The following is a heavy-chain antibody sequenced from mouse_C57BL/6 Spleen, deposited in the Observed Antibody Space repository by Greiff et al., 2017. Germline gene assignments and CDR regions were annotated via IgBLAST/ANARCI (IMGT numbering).Heavy chain of an antibody. CDR2: IRNKANGYTT. D-gene: IGHD1-1*01. CDR1: GFTFTDYY. J-gene: IGHJ1*03. CDR3: ASLYYYGSSYGYFDV. Sequence: EVKFEESGGGLVQPGGSLSLSCAASGFTFTDYYMSWVRQPPGKALEWLGFIRNKANGYTTEYSASVKGRFTISRDNSQSILYLQMNALRAEDSATYYCASLYYYGSSYGYFDVWGTGTTVTVSS. V-gene: IGHV7-3*01.